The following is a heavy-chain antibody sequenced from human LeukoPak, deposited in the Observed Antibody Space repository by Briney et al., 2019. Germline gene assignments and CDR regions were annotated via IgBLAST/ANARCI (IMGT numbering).Heavy chain of an antibody. D-gene: IGHD2-2*01. J-gene: IGHJ4*02. CDR2: IIPIFGTA. CDR1: GGTFSSYA. V-gene: IGHV1-69*13. CDR3: ARVVTSVVVPAATVWDYYFDY. Sequence: ASVKVSCKASGGTFSSYAISWVRQAPGQGLEWMGGIIPIFGTANYAQKFQGIVTITADESTSTAYIELGSLRSEDTAVYYCARVVTSVVVPAATVWDYYFDYWGQGTLVTVSS.